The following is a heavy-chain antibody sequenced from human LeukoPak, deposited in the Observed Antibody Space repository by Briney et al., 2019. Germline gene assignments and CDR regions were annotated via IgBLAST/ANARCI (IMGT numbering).Heavy chain of an antibody. CDR1: GYTFTSYG. CDR2: ISAYNGNT. V-gene: IGHV1-18*01. Sequence: GAPVKVSCKASGYTFTSYGISWVRQAPGQGLEWMGWISAYNGNTNYAQKLQGRVTMTTDTSTSTAYMELRSLRSDDTAVYYCARGRGIAVEQNFDYWAREPWSPSPQ. CDR3: ARGRGIAVEQNFDY. D-gene: IGHD6-19*01. J-gene: IGHJ4*02.